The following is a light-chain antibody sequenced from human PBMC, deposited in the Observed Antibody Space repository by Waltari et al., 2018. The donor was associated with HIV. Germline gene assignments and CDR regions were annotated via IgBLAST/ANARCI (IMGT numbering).Light chain of an antibody. CDR1: QSVSSSY. Sequence: EIVLTQSPGTLSLSPGERVTLSCRASQSVSSSYLAWYQQKPGQAPRLLIYGASSRATGIPDRFSGSGSGTDFTLTISRLEPEDFAVYYCQQYGGSPGFTFGPGTKVDIK. CDR2: GAS. CDR3: QQYGGSPGFT. V-gene: IGKV3-20*01. J-gene: IGKJ3*01.